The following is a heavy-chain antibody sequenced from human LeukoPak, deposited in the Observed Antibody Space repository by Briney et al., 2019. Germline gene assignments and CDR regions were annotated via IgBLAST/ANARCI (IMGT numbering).Heavy chain of an antibody. CDR2: ISGSGNT. CDR3: AKDIYSAYDLARAFDF. D-gene: IGHD5-12*01. Sequence: PGGSLRLSYAASGFAFSYYAMSWVRQAPGKGLEWVSGISGSGNTHYTDSVKGRFTISRDNSKSTLDLQMNSLRVEDTALYYCAKDIYSAYDLARAFDFWGQGTLVTVST. V-gene: IGHV3-23*01. J-gene: IGHJ4*01. CDR1: GFAFSYYA.